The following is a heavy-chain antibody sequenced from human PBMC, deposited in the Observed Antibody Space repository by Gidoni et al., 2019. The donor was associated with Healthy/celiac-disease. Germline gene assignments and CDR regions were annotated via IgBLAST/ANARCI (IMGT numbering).Heavy chain of an antibody. J-gene: IGHJ4*02. CDR1: GGTFSRSP. CDR2: IIPIFGTA. V-gene: IGHV1-69*01. D-gene: IGHD5-12*01. CDR3: ARDSEGRDGYNYEYFDY. Sequence: QVQLVQSGAAVKKPGSPVKVSCKASGGTFSRSPISWVRQAPGQGLEWMGGIIPIFGTANYAQKFQGRVTITADESTSTAYMELSSLISEDTAVYYCARDSEGRDGYNYEYFDYWGQGTLVTVSS.